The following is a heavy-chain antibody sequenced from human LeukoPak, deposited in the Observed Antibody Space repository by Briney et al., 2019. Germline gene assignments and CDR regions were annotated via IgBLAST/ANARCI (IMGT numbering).Heavy chain of an antibody. CDR1: GGSFSGYY. J-gene: IGHJ4*02. CDR2: INHSGST. V-gene: IGHV4-34*01. D-gene: IGHD3-10*01. CDR3: ARHGYRYGSGSFPRGYFDY. Sequence: SENLSLTCAVYGGSFSGYYWSWIRQPPGKGLEWIGEINHSGSTNYNPSLKSRVTISVDTSKNQFSLKLSSVTAADTAVYYCARHGYRYGSGSFPRGYFDYWGQGTLVTVSS.